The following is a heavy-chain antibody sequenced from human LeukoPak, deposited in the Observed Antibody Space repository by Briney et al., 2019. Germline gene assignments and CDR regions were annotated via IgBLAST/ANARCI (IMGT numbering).Heavy chain of an antibody. Sequence: SETLSLTCTVSGGSISSYYCSWTRQPPGKGLEWIGYMYYSGSTNYNPSLKSRVTISVDMSKNQFSLKLSSVTAADTAVYYCARYTERGFDIWGQGTMVTVSS. V-gene: IGHV4-59*01. CDR3: ARYTERGFDI. J-gene: IGHJ3*02. CDR2: MYYSGST. CDR1: GGSISSYY.